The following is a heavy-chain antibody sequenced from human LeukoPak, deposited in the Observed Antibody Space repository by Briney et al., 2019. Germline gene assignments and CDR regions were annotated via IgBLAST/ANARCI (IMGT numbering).Heavy chain of an antibody. V-gene: IGHV3-21*01. CDR3: AKTGTRYSHDY. CDR1: GFSFSNYG. CDR2: ITSSSSYI. J-gene: IGHJ4*02. D-gene: IGHD1-14*01. Sequence: GGSLRLSCAASGFSFSNYGMHWVRQAPGKGLEWVSSITSSSSYIYYADSVKGRFTISRDNAKSSLYLQMNSLRAEDTAVYYCAKTGTRYSHDYWGQGTLVTVSS.